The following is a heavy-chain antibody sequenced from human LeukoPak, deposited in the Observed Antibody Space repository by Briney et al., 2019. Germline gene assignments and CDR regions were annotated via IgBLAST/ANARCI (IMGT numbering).Heavy chain of an antibody. Sequence: GASVKVSCKASGGTFSSYAISWVRQAPGQGFEWMGMFIPLSGTTKYAQKFQGRVTITTDEFTSTSYMELSSLRSEDTAVYYCARDPEYCSGTSCYDIRGDSWGQGTLVTVSS. J-gene: IGHJ4*02. D-gene: IGHD2-2*01. CDR2: FIPLSGTT. CDR3: ARDPEYCSGTSCYDIRGDS. V-gene: IGHV1-69*05. CDR1: GGTFSSYA.